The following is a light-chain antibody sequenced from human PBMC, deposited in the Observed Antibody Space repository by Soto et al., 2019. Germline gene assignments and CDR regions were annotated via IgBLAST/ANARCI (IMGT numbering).Light chain of an antibody. CDR1: QSVSSTF. V-gene: IGKV3-20*01. Sequence: EIVLTQSPGTLSLPPGERATLSCRASQSVSSTFLAWYQQKPGQAPRLLIYAASSRATGIPDRFSGSGSGTDFTLTISRLEPEDFAVYYCQQYGSSLFSLGPGTKVDIK. J-gene: IGKJ3*01. CDR3: QQYGSSLFS. CDR2: AAS.